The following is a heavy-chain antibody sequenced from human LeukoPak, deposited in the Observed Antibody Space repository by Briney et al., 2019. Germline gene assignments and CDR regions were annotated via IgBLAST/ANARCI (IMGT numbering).Heavy chain of an antibody. CDR3: GGDDYGSGSWNDY. V-gene: IGHV3-20*04. Sequence: GGSLRLSCAAPGFTFDDYGMSWVRQAPGKGLEWVSGIIWRGGSTVYADSVKGRFTIPRDNAKNSLYLQMNSLRAEDTALYYWGGDDYGSGSWNDYWGQGTLVTVSS. CDR1: GFTFDDYG. CDR2: IIWRGGST. D-gene: IGHD3-10*01. J-gene: IGHJ4*02.